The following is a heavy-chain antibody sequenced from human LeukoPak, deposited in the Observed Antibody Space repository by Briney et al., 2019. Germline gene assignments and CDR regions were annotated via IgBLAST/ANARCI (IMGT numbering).Heavy chain of an antibody. Sequence: GGSLRLSCAGSGFTFSTHGMNWVRQAPGKGLEWVSGVTPSGDPTYYADSVKGRFIISRDNSKNTTYLQMNSLRAEDTGVYYCAKATGYLLWGQGTLVTVSS. CDR3: AKATGYLL. D-gene: IGHD1-14*01. CDR1: GFTFSTHG. CDR2: VTPSGDPT. V-gene: IGHV3-23*01. J-gene: IGHJ4*02.